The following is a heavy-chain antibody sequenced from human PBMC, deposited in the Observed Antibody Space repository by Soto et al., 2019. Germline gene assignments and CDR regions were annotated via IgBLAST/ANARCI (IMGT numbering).Heavy chain of an antibody. J-gene: IGHJ5*02. V-gene: IGHV3-74*01. CDR3: VREVIAVLGSIRWFDP. Sequence: VSLRLSCAVSGATFRDYWMHWVRQVPGKGLLWVSRIGPDGTSTKYADSVKGRFTISRSNPENTLYLQMNSLRAEDTGVYYCVREVIAVLGSIRWFDPWGQGTLVTVSS. D-gene: IGHD6-19*01. CDR1: GATFRDYW. CDR2: IGPDGTST.